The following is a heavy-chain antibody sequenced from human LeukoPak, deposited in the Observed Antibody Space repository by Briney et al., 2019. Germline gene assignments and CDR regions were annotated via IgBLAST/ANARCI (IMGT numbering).Heavy chain of an antibody. V-gene: IGHV4-39*07. D-gene: IGHD6-19*01. Sequence: SETLSLTCTVSGGSISSSSYYWGWIRQPPGKGLERIGSIYYSGSTYYNPSLKSRVTISVDTSKNQFSLKLTSVTGADTAVYYCAGERGEEYSSGWYKTNYFDNWGQGIRVTVSS. J-gene: IGHJ4*02. CDR1: GGSISSSSYY. CDR3: AGERGEEYSSGWYKTNYFDN. CDR2: IYYSGST.